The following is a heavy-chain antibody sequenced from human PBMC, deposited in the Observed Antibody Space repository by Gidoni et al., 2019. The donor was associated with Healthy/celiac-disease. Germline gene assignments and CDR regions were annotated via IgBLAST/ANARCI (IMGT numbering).Heavy chain of an antibody. CDR2: ISGSGGST. J-gene: IGHJ4*02. CDR1: GFTFSSYA. CDR3: AKVSHDFWSGYNDY. V-gene: IGHV3-23*01. Sequence: EVQLLASGGGLAQPGGSLRLSCAASGFTFSSYALSWVRQAPGKGLEWVSAISGSGGSTYYADSVKGRFTISRDNSKNTLYLQMNSLRAEDTAVYYCAKVSHDFWSGYNDYWGQGTLVTVSS. D-gene: IGHD3-3*01.